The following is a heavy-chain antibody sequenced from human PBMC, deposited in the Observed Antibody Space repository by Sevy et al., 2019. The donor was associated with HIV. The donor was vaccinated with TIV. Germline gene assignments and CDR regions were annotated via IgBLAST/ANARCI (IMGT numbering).Heavy chain of an antibody. V-gene: IGHV4-59*01. CDR2: IYYSGST. J-gene: IGHJ6*03. CDR3: ARASHYDYVWGGYMDV. CDR1: GGSISSYY. D-gene: IGHD3-16*01. Sequence: SETLSLTCTVSGGSISSYYWSWIRQPPGKGLEWIGYIYYSGSTNYNPSLKSRVTISVDTSKNQFSLKLSSVTAADTAVYYCARASHYDYVWGGYMDVWGKGTTVTVSS.